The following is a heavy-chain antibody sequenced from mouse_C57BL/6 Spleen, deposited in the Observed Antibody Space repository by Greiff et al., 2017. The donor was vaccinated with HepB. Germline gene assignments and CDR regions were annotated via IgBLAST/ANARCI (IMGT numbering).Heavy chain of an antibody. CDR1: GYAFSSSW. J-gene: IGHJ1*03. CDR2: IYPGDGDT. Sequence: QVQLKESGPELVKPGASVKISCKASGYAFSSSWMNWVKQRPGKGLEWIGRIYPGDGDTNYNGKFKGKATLTADKSSSTAYMQLSSLTSEDSAVYIWARRYGSSYWYFDVWGTGTTVTVSS. V-gene: IGHV1-82*01. CDR3: ARRYGSSYWYFDV. D-gene: IGHD1-1*01.